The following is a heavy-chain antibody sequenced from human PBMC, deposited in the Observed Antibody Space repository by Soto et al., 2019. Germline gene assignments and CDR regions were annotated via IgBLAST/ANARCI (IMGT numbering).Heavy chain of an antibody. D-gene: IGHD2-15*01. CDR1: GFSLSTTGVG. Sequence: QITLKESGPTLLKPTQTLTLTCTFSGFSLSTTGVGVGWIRQPPGKALEWLGLIYWDDDKRYSPSLKSRLTITKDTSKNQVVLTMKNMDPVDTATYYCVHRGLPHPGAEDINSCDPWGPGTLVTVSS. CDR3: VHRGLPHPGAEDINSCDP. J-gene: IGHJ5*02. V-gene: IGHV2-5*02. CDR2: IYWDDDK.